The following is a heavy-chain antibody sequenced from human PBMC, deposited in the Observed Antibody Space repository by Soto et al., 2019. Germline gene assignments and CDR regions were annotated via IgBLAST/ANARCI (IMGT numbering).Heavy chain of an antibody. CDR3: ARHNGPLYVGYYYDMDV. Sequence: SDTLPLTWTVSGGSISSSSYYWGCIRLPPGKGLEWIGSIYYSGYTYYNPSLKSRVTISVDTSKNQFSLKLSSVTAADTAVYYCARHNGPLYVGYYYDMDVWGQGTTVT. CDR2: IYYSGYT. CDR1: GGSISSSSYY. D-gene: IGHD3-16*01. V-gene: IGHV4-39*01. J-gene: IGHJ6*02.